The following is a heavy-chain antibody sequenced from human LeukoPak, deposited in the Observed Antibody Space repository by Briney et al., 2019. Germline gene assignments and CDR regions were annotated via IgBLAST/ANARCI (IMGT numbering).Heavy chain of an antibody. D-gene: IGHD6-13*01. CDR2: ISSSSSSYI. Sequence: PGGSLRLSCAASGFTFSSYSMNWVRQAPGKGLEWVSSISSSSSSYIYYADSVKGRFTISRDNAKNSLYLQMNSLRAEDTAVYYCARDPRIAAPYYFDYWGQGTLVTVSS. V-gene: IGHV3-21*01. J-gene: IGHJ4*02. CDR3: ARDPRIAAPYYFDY. CDR1: GFTFSSYS.